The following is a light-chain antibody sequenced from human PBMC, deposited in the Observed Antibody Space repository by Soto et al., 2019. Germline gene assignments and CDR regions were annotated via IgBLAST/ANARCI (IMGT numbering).Light chain of an antibody. CDR3: SSYTSDSTYV. J-gene: IGLJ1*01. V-gene: IGLV2-14*01. CDR1: SSDVGGYNY. Sequence: QSVLTQPASVSGSPRQSITISCTGTSSDVGGYNYVSWYQEHPGKAPKLMIYDVSNRPSGVSNRFSGSKSDNTASLTISGLQAEDEADYYCSSYTSDSTYVFGTGTKVTVL. CDR2: DVS.